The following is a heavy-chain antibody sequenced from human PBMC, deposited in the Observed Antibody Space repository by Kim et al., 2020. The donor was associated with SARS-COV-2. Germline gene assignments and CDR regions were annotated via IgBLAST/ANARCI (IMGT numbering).Heavy chain of an antibody. V-gene: IGHV3-15*01. CDR2: IKSKTDGGTT. CDR1: GFTFSNAW. CDR3: TTDRGFGPPWFDP. D-gene: IGHD3-10*01. J-gene: IGHJ5*02. Sequence: LSLTCAASGFTFSNAWMSWVRQAPGKGLEWVGRIKSKTDGGTTDYAAPVKGRFTISRDDSKNTLYLQMNSLKTEDTAVYYCTTDRGFGPPWFDPCGQGTLVTVSS.